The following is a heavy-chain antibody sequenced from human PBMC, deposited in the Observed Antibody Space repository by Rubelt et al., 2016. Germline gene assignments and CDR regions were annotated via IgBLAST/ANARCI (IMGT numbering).Heavy chain of an antibody. Sequence: QLQLQESGPGLVKPSETLSLTCTVSGGSISSSSYYWGWIRQPPGKGLEWIGSIYYSGSTYYNPSLRSRVTISVDTSKNQFPLKLTSVTAADTAVYYCARNIKTASMDVWGQGTTVTVSS. CDR1: GGSISSSSYY. V-gene: IGHV4-39*01. CDR3: ARNIKTASMDV. J-gene: IGHJ6*02. CDR2: IYYSGST. D-gene: IGHD1-14*01.